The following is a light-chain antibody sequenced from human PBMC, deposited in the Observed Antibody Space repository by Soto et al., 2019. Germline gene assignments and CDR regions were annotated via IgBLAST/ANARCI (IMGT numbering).Light chain of an antibody. CDR2: AAS. J-gene: IGKJ2*01. CDR1: QTISNY. V-gene: IGKV1-39*01. Sequence: DIQMTQSPSSLSASVGDRVTITCRTSQTISNYLNWYQQKPGKAPKLLIYAASSLQSGVPSRFSGGGSGTDITLTISSLQPQDFATYYCQQSFGTPYTFGQGTRLEI. CDR3: QQSFGTPYT.